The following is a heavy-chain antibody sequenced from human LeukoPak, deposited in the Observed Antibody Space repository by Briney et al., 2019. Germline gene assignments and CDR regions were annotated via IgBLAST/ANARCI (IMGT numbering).Heavy chain of an antibody. Sequence: GGSLRLSCAASGFTFSNFWMHWVRQAPGKGLVWVSRINEGGSVTDYADSVKGRFTISRDNAKNTLYLEMNSLRAEDTAVYYCSRDLRGRDDYWGQGTLVSVSS. V-gene: IGHV3-74*01. CDR2: INEGGSVT. CDR1: GFTFSNFW. CDR3: SRDLRGRDDY. D-gene: IGHD5-24*01. J-gene: IGHJ4*02.